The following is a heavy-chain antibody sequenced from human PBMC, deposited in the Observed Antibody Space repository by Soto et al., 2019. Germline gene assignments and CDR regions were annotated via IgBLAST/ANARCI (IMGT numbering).Heavy chain of an antibody. Sequence: GGSLRLSCAASGFTFSTYGMHWVRQAPGKGLEWVAVIWYDGSNKFYADSVEGRFTISRDNSKNTLYLQMSSLRAEDTAVYYCARGPNSYSSSWTYFYYYYMDVWGKGTTVTVFS. D-gene: IGHD6-13*01. CDR3: ARGPNSYSSSWTYFYYYYMDV. CDR1: GFTFSTYG. V-gene: IGHV3-33*01. J-gene: IGHJ6*03. CDR2: IWYDGSNK.